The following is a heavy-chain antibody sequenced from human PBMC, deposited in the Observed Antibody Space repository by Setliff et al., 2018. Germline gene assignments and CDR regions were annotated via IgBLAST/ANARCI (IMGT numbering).Heavy chain of an antibody. CDR2: IYTSGST. CDR3: ARKGISALSGAFDM. D-gene: IGHD1-26*01. Sequence: NPSETLSLTCTVSGGSISNYYWSWIRQPAGKGLEWIGRIYTSGSTNYNPSLKSRVTMSVDTSKNQFSLKLGSVTAADTAVYYCARKGISALSGAFDMWGQGTMVTVSS. V-gene: IGHV4-4*07. CDR1: GGSISNYY. J-gene: IGHJ3*02.